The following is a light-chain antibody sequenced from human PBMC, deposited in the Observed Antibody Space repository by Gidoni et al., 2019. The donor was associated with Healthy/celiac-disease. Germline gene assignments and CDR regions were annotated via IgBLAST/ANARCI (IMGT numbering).Light chain of an antibody. J-gene: IGKJ3*01. V-gene: IGKV4-1*01. CDR1: QSVLYSSNNNNY. CDR2: WAS. CDR3: QQYYSIPLT. Sequence: DIVMTQSPDSLAVSLGERATFHCKSSQSVLYSSNNNNYVAWYQQKPGQPPKLLIYWASTRESGVPDRFSGSGSGTDFTLTISSLQAEDVAVYYCQQYYSIPLTFGPGTKVDVK.